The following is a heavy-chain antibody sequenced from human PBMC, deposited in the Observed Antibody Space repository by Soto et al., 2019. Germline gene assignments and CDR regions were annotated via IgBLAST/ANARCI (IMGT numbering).Heavy chain of an antibody. CDR2: IYYSGST. D-gene: IGHD3-10*01. CDR3: ASRESSGYYYGSGSYGSVDYYYMDV. CDR1: GGSISSSSYY. J-gene: IGHJ6*03. Sequence: SETLSLTCTVSGGSISSSSYYWGWIRQPPGKGLEWIGSIYYSGSTYYNPSLKSRVTISVDTSKNQFSLKLSFVTAADTAVYYCASRESSGYYYGSGSYGSVDYYYMDVWGKGTTVTVSS. V-gene: IGHV4-39*01.